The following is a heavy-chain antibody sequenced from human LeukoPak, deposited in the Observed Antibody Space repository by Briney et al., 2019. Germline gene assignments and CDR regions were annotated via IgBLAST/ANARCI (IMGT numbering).Heavy chain of an antibody. Sequence: SVKVSCKASGYTFTSYGISWVRQAPGQGLEWMGRIIPILGIANYAQKFQGRVTITADKSTSTAYMELSSLRSEDTAVYYCARDPRGSGSDYWGQGTLVTVSS. J-gene: IGHJ4*02. CDR1: GYTFTSYG. V-gene: IGHV1-69*04. D-gene: IGHD2-15*01. CDR3: ARDPRGSGSDY. CDR2: IIPILGIA.